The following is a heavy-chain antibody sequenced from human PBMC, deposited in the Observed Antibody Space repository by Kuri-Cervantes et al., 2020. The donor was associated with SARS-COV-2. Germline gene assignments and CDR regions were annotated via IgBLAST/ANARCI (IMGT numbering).Heavy chain of an antibody. CDR3: ARHHKVQLELRDY. CDR2: IYPGDSDT. Sequence: GSLRLSCKGSGYSFTSYWIGWVRQMPGKGLEWMGIIYPGDSDTRYSPSFQGQVTISADKSISTAYLQWSSLKASDTAMYYCARHHKVQLELRDYWGQGTLVTVSS. D-gene: IGHD1-7*01. J-gene: IGHJ4*02. CDR1: GYSFTSYW. V-gene: IGHV5-51*01.